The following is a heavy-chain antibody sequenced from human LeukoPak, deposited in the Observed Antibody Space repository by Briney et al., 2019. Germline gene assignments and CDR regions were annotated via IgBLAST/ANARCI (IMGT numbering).Heavy chain of an antibody. Sequence: GGSLRLSCAASGFTFSSYGMHWVRQAPGKGLEWVADIWFDGKNEHFADSVKGRFSISRDNSKNTMYLQINSLRAEDTAVYYCATDRGWRTSGYYLYYFEYWGQGTLVTYSS. J-gene: IGHJ4*02. CDR1: GFTFSSYG. CDR3: ATDRGWRTSGYYLYYFEY. CDR2: IWFDGKNE. V-gene: IGHV3-33*01. D-gene: IGHD3-3*01.